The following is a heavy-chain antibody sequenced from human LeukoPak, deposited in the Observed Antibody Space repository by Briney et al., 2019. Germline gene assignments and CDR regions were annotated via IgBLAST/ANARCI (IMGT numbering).Heavy chain of an antibody. D-gene: IGHD1-7*01. J-gene: IGHJ4*02. CDR2: ISGSGGST. V-gene: IGHV3-23*01. CDR3: AKVTGTTSRRAPFDY. CDR1: GFTFSSYA. Sequence: GGSLRLSCAASGFTFSSYAMSWVRQAPGKGLEWVSAISGSGGSTHYADSVKGRFTISRDNSKNTLYLQMNSLRAEDTAVYYCAKVTGTTSRRAPFDYWGQGTLVTVSS.